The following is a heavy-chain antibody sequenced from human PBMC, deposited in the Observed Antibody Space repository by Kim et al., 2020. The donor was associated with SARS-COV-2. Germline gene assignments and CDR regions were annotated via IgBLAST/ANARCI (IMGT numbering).Heavy chain of an antibody. CDR3: AREKSAFRGFDFFDI. J-gene: IGHJ3*02. V-gene: IGHV1-2*02. D-gene: IGHD2-21*01. Sequence: AERFQGRVTMTRDTSISTVYMELSRLTSDDTAIYYCAREKSAFRGFDFFDIWGQGTLVTVSS.